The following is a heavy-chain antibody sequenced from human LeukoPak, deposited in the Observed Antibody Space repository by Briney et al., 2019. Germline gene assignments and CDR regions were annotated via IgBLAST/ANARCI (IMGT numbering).Heavy chain of an antibody. CDR1: GFTFSNYA. CDR2: ISGSGDNT. D-gene: IGHD6-13*01. J-gene: IGHJ4*02. V-gene: IGHV3-23*01. Sequence: PGTSLRLSCAASGFTFSNYAMSWVRQAPGKGLAWVSIISGSGDNTDYADSVKGRFTISRDNSKNTLSLQMNSLRAEDTAVYYCAREGLGAAAGTFDYWGQGALVTVSS. CDR3: AREGLGAAAGTFDY.